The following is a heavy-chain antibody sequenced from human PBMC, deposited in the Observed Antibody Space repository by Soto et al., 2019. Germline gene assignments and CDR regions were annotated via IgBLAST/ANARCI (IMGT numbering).Heavy chain of an antibody. Sequence: GGSLRLSCAASGLTFSSSVMTWVRQTPGKGLEWVSGIDSSGTTTYYADSVKGRFTISRDNSKSTVYLQLNSLRAEDTAVYYCAKVTYHRDSGGYRADYWGQGTLVTVSS. D-gene: IGHD3-22*01. J-gene: IGHJ4*02. V-gene: IGHV3-23*05. CDR1: GLTFSSSV. CDR2: IDSSGTTT. CDR3: AKVTYHRDSGGYRADY.